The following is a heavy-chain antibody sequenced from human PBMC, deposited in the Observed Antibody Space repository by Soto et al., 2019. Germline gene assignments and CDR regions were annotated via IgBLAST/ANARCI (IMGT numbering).Heavy chain of an antibody. CDR1: GINYNTYA. J-gene: IGHJ4*02. CDR3: ARAISGYVT. Sequence: QVQLVQSGAEMKKPGASVKLSCKTSGINYNTYAIHWVRQGPGQGLEWMGWINAGNGDTRYSQNFQGTVTLTRDTSASTVYMDLDSLKSEDTGVYYCARAISGYVTWGQGTLVTVSS. CDR2: INAGNGDT. V-gene: IGHV1-3*01. D-gene: IGHD5-12*01.